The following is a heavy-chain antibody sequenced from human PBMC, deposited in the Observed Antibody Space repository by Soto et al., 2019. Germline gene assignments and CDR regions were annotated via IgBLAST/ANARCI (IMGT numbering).Heavy chain of an antibody. CDR3: AGGNDYAKIGY. J-gene: IGHJ4*02. D-gene: IGHD4-17*01. CDR2: ISYSEST. CDR1: VGSSSSRGYY. V-gene: IGHV4-31*03. Sequence: TLSLTCTVSVGSSSSRGYYCIWIRQFPGKGLEWIGYISYSESTDYNPSLKSRVTISADTSKNQFSLKLSSVTAADTAVYYCAGGNDYAKIGYWGQGAQVTVSS.